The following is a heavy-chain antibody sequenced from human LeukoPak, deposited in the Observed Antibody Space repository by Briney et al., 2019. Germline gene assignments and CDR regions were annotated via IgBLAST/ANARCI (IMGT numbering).Heavy chain of an antibody. CDR3: ARDQGSIVGALFYYYYGMDV. CDR2: IIPIFGIA. J-gene: IGHJ6*02. D-gene: IGHD1-26*01. V-gene: IGHV1-69*04. Sequence: ASVKVSCKASGGTFSSYAISWVRQAPGQGLEWMGRIIPIFGIANYAQWFQGRVTITADKSTSTAYMELSSLRSEDTAVYYCARDQGSIVGALFYYYYGMDVWGQGTTVTVSS. CDR1: GGTFSSYA.